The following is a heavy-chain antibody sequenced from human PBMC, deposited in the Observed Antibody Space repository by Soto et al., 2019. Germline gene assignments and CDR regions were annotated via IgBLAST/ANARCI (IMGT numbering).Heavy chain of an antibody. D-gene: IGHD3-3*01. CDR1: GFTFSSYS. V-gene: IGHV3-21*01. CDR2: ISSSSSYI. J-gene: IGHJ6*02. CDR3: AREMRFLEWSPYDYYYYGMDV. Sequence: EVQLVESGGGVVKPGGSLRLSCAASGFTFSSYSMNWVRQAPGKGLEWVSSISSSSSYIYYADSVKGRFTIARDNAKNSLYLQMNSLRGEDTAVYYCAREMRFLEWSPYDYYYYGMDVWGQGTTVTVSS.